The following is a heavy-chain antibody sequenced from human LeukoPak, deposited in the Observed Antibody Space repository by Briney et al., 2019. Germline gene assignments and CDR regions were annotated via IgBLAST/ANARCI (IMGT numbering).Heavy chain of an antibody. V-gene: IGHV3-7*04. J-gene: IGHJ4*02. CDR2: INQDGSEK. CDR1: GFTFSRYW. Sequence: PGGSLRLSCAASGFTFSRYWMSWVRQAPGKGLEWVANINQDGSEKYYVDSVKGGSTISRDNAKNSLYLQMHSLRAKDTAVYYCARDDRTTVTFDYWGQGTLVTVSS. D-gene: IGHD4-17*01. CDR3: ARDDRTTVTFDY.